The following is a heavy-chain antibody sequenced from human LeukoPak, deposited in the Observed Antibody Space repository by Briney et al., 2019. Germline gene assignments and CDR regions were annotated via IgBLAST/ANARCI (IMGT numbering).Heavy chain of an antibody. V-gene: IGHV3-23*01. Sequence: GGSLRLSCGASGFTFGTYWMHWVRQAPGKGLEWVSAISGSGGSTYYADSVKGRFTISRDNSKNTLYLQMNSLRAEDTAVYYCAKDLEAYGDYIDYWGQGTLVTVSS. CDR1: GFTFGTYW. CDR2: ISGSGGST. CDR3: AKDLEAYGDYIDY. D-gene: IGHD4-17*01. J-gene: IGHJ4*02.